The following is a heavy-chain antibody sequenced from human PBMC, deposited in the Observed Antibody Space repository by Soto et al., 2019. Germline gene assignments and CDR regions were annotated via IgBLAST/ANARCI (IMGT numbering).Heavy chain of an antibody. Sequence: VHLVESGGGLVQPGGSLRLSCAASGFTFSNYNMNWVRQAPGKGLEWISYISFSGSVIYYADSVKGRFTISRDNANNSLYLPMTSLSAEDPAVYYCPRDPPRAKCWGQGNLVNVSS. CDR2: ISFSGSVI. J-gene: IGHJ4*02. CDR3: PRDPPRAKC. CDR1: GFTFSNYN. V-gene: IGHV3-48*01.